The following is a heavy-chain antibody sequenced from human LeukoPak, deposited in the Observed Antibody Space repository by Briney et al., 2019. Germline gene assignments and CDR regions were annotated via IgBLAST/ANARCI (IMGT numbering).Heavy chain of an antibody. CDR2: IRSKANSYAT. J-gene: IGHJ5*02. CDR1: GFTFSGSA. CDR3: TTPSGSYYPGFDP. D-gene: IGHD1-26*01. Sequence: PGGSLRLSCAASGFTFSGSAMHWVRQASGKGLEWVGRIRSKANSYATAYAASVKGRFTISRDDSKNTAYLQMNSLKTKDTAVYYCTTPSGSYYPGFDPWGQGTLVTVSS. V-gene: IGHV3-73*01.